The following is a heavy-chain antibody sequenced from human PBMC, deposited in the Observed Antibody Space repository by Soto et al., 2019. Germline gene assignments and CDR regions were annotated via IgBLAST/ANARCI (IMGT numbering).Heavy chain of an antibody. CDR3: VRYCSSTLCNGVATRPFDY. J-gene: IGHJ4*02. V-gene: IGHV3-48*03. Sequence: RLSCAASRFTFSTYEMHWVRQAPGKGLEWVSCISSSGSSVYYADSVKGRFTISRDNSRNSLYLQMNSLRDEDTALYYCVRYCSSTLCNGVATRPFDYWGQGALATVYS. CDR1: RFTFSTYE. CDR2: ISSSGSSV. D-gene: IGHD5-12*01.